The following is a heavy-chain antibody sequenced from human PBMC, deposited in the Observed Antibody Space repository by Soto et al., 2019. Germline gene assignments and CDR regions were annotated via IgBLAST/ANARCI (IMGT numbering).Heavy chain of an antibody. D-gene: IGHD1-26*01. CDR2: IYHSGRN. CDR3: AGVSLSGRGRAFDN. CDR1: GASMSCGDNY. J-gene: IGHJ3*02. V-gene: IGHV4-30-4*01. Sequence: QVPLQESGRGLVKPSQTLSLSRSVSGASMSCGDNYWGWIRQSSGKGRERIGYIYHSGRNYYNPSGSRRSIISVDTTVNQFSLTLSSVTATDTTVYYCAGVSLSGRGRAFDNWGQGTMVTVSS.